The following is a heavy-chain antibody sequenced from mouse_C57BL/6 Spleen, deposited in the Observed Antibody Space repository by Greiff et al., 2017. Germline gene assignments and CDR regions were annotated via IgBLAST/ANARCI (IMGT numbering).Heavy chain of an antibody. J-gene: IGHJ1*03. CDR2: IYPGDGDT. Sequence: QVQLKQSGPELVKPGASVKISCKASGYAFSRSWMHWVKQRPGKGLAWIGRIYPGDGDTNYNGKFKGKATLTADTSSSTAYMQLSSLTSEDSAVYCCARGGSYDGDIYWYFDVWGTGTMVTVSS. CDR1: GYAFSRSW. CDR3: ARGGSYDGDIYWYFDV. V-gene: IGHV1-82*01. D-gene: IGHD2-3*01.